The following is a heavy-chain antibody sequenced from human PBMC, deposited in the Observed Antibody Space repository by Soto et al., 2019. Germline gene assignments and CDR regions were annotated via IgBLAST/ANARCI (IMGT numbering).Heavy chain of an antibody. Sequence: GGSLRLSCAASGFTFSSYAMTWVRQAPGKGLEWASTISGGGGSTYYADSVKGRFTISRDNSKNTLYLQMNSLRAEDTAVYNCAKGITSDDSWGQGTLVTVS. CDR3: AKGITSDDS. D-gene: IGHD3-16*01. CDR2: ISGGGGST. V-gene: IGHV3-23*01. CDR1: GFTFSSYA. J-gene: IGHJ4*02.